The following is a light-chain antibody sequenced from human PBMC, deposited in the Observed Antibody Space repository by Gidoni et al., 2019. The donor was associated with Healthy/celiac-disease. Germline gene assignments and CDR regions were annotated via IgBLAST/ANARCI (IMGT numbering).Light chain of an antibody. Sequence: SYELPQPPSVSVSPGQTARITCSGDALPKQYAYWYQQKPGQAPGLVIYKDSERHSGIPERFSGSSSGTTVTLTISGVQAEDEADYYCQSADSSGTYEVFGGGTKLTVL. V-gene: IGLV3-25*03. J-gene: IGLJ2*01. CDR1: ALPKQY. CDR2: KDS. CDR3: QSADSSGTYEV.